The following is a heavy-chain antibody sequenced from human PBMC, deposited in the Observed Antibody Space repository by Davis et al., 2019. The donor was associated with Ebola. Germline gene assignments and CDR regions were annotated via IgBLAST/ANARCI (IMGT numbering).Heavy chain of an antibody. CDR3: ARGRIAARLYYYGMDV. D-gene: IGHD6-6*01. CDR2: INAGNGNT. V-gene: IGHV1-3*01. J-gene: IGHJ6*02. Sequence: GESLKISCAASGFTFTSYAMHWVRQAPGQRLEWMGWINAGNGNTKYSQKFQGRVTITRDTSASTAYMELSSLRSEDTAVYYCARGRIAARLYYYGMDVWGQGTTVTVSS. CDR1: GFTFTSYA.